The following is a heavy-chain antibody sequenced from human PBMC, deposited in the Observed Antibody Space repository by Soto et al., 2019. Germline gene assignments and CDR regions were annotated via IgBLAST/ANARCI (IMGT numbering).Heavy chain of an antibody. Sequence: PSETLSLTCTVSGGSISSGAFSWSWIRQPPGRGLEWIGYIYHSGSTYYIPSLRSRVAISMDRAKNQFSLHLSSVTAEDTAVYFCARVRYSDNWHGLIDFWSLGTLVTVSS. CDR2: IYHSGST. V-gene: IGHV4-30-2*01. CDR1: GGSISSGAFS. D-gene: IGHD4-4*01. J-gene: IGHJ4*02. CDR3: ARVRYSDNWHGLIDF.